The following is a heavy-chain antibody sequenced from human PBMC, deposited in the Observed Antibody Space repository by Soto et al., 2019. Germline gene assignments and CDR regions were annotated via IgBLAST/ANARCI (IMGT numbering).Heavy chain of an antibody. Sequence: SVKVSCKASGGTFSSYAISWVRQAPGQGLEWMGGIIPIFGTANYAQKFQGRVTITAYEFTSTAYMELSSLRSEDTAVYYCASTSVVVITYYYYGMDVWGQGTTVTVSS. D-gene: IGHD3-22*01. V-gene: IGHV1-69*13. J-gene: IGHJ6*02. CDR1: GGTFSSYA. CDR3: ASTSVVVITYYYYGMDV. CDR2: IIPIFGTA.